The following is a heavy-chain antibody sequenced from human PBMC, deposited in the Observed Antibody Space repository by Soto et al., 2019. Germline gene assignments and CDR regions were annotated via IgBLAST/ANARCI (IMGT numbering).Heavy chain of an antibody. Sequence: QVQLVQSGAEVKKPGSSVKVSCKASGGTLSNYALSWVRQAPGQGLEWVGGIIPIFGTSNYAQNFQGRVTITADESTSTAYMELSSLRSEDTAVYYCSRGVRTGFYGIDVWGQGTTVTVSS. CDR3: SRGVRTGFYGIDV. J-gene: IGHJ6*02. D-gene: IGHD3-10*01. CDR2: IIPIFGTS. V-gene: IGHV1-69*01. CDR1: GGTLSNYA.